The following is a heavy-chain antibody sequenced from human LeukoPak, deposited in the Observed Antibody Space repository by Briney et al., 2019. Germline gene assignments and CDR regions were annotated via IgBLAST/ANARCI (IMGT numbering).Heavy chain of an antibody. CDR3: ARDVAWETDYDFWSVGMDV. J-gene: IGHJ6*02. Sequence: PSETLSLTCAVYGGSFSGYYWSWIRQPPGKGLEWIGEINHSGSTNYNPSLKSRVTISVDTSKNQFSLKLSSVTAADTAVYYCARDVAWETDYDFWSVGMDVWGQGTTVTVSS. V-gene: IGHV4-34*01. D-gene: IGHD3-3*01. CDR1: GGSFSGYY. CDR2: INHSGST.